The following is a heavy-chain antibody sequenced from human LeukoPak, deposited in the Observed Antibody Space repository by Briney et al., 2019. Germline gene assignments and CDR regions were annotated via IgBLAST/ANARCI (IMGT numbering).Heavy chain of an antibody. CDR1: GGTFSSYA. CDR2: IIPILGIA. D-gene: IGHD5-12*01. CDR3: AREDYVATGAYYYYGMDV. V-gene: IGHV1-69*04. Sequence: GSSVKVSCKASGGTFSSYAISWVRQGPGQGLEWMGRIIPILGIANYAQKFQGRVTITADKSTSTAYMELSSLRSEDTAVYYCAREDYVATGAYYYYGMDVWGQGTTVTVSS. J-gene: IGHJ6*02.